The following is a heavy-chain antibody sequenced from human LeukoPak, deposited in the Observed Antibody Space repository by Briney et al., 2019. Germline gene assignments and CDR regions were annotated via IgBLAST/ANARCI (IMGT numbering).Heavy chain of an antibody. CDR1: GFTFSTYA. D-gene: IGHD3-10*01. Sequence: GGSLRLSCATSGFTFSTYAMTWVRPAPGKGLEWVSAIDIYATKTNYADSVKGRFTISRDNSKNTLYLQMNSLRGEDTAIYYCARDYKADFWGQGTLVTVSS. CDR2: IDIYATKT. V-gene: IGHV3-23*05. J-gene: IGHJ4*02. CDR3: ARDYKADF.